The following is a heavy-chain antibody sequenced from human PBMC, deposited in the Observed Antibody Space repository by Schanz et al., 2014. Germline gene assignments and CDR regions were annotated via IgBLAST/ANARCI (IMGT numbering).Heavy chain of an antibody. Sequence: QVQLVQSGAEVKKPGSSMKVSCKASGGTFSTYPINWLRQAPGQGLEWMGRIIPIHGIVNYAQRFQDRVRITADKSTSTAYMELSSLRSDDTAVYYCARDAVDAAAGGNYWGQGTLVTVSS. V-gene: IGHV1-69*04. CDR3: ARDAVDAAAGGNY. J-gene: IGHJ4*02. CDR2: IIPIHGIV. CDR1: GGTFSTYP. D-gene: IGHD6-13*01.